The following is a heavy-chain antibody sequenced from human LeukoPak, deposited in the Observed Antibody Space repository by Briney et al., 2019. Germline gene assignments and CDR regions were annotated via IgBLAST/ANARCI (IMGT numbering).Heavy chain of an antibody. Sequence: PGGSLRLSCAASGFTVSSSYMSWVRQAPGKGLEWVSVIYSGGNTYYADSVKGRFTISRDNSKNTLYLQMNSLRAEDTAVYYCARNRWELLDYWGQGTLVTVSS. CDR2: IYSGGNT. CDR1: GFTVSSSY. J-gene: IGHJ4*02. CDR3: ARNRWELLDY. V-gene: IGHV3-53*01. D-gene: IGHD1-26*01.